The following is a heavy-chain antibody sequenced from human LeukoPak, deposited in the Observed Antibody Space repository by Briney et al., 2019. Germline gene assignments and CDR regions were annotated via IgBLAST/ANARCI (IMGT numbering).Heavy chain of an antibody. Sequence: SETLSLTCTVSGGSISSSSYYWGWIRQPPGRGLEWIVSIYYSGSTYYDPSLKSRVTISVDTSKNQFSLKMSSVTAADTAVYYCARAVGAISMAFDYWGQGTLVTVSS. J-gene: IGHJ4*02. CDR1: GGSISSSSYY. CDR2: IYYSGST. CDR3: ARAVGAISMAFDY. D-gene: IGHD1-26*01. V-gene: IGHV4-39*07.